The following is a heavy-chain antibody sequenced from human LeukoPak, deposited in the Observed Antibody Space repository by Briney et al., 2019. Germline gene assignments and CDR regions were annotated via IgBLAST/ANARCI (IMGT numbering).Heavy chain of an antibody. J-gene: IGHJ3*02. D-gene: IGHD3-10*01. CDR2: TSAYTGNT. CDR3: ARIYFGSGSFAFDI. Sequence: ASVKVSCKASGGTFSSYAISWVRQAPGQGLEWMGWTSAYTGNTNYAQKLQGRVTMTTVTSTTTAYMELRSLISDDTAVYYCARIYFGSGSFAFDIWGQGTMVTVSS. V-gene: IGHV1-18*01. CDR1: GGTFSSYA.